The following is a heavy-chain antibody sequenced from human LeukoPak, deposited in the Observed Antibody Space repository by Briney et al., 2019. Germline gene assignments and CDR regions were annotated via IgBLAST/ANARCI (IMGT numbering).Heavy chain of an antibody. V-gene: IGHV3-23*01. D-gene: IGHD1-26*01. CDR3: AKDWRYSGSYLNYYFDY. CDR2: ISGSGGST. Sequence: PGGSLRLSCAASGFTFSNYWMSWVRQAPGKGLEWVSAISGSGGSTYYADSVKGRFTISRDNSKNTLYLQMNSLRAEDTAVYYCAKDWRYSGSYLNYYFDYWGQGTLVTVSS. CDR1: GFTFSNYW. J-gene: IGHJ4*02.